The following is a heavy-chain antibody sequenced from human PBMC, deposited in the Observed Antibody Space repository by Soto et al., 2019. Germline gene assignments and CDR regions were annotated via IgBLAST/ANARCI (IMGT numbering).Heavy chain of an antibody. CDR1: GFTFSSYS. CDR2: ISSSSSYI. D-gene: IGHD4-4*01. V-gene: IGHV3-21*01. CDR3: ARDGEVNDYSNRFDY. J-gene: IGHJ4*02. Sequence: EVQLVESGGGLVKPGGSLRLSCAASGFTFSSYSMNWVRQAPGKGLEWVSSISSSSSYIYYADSVKGRFTISRDNAKNSLYLQMNSLRAEDTAVYYCARDGEVNDYSNRFDYWGQGTLVTVSS.